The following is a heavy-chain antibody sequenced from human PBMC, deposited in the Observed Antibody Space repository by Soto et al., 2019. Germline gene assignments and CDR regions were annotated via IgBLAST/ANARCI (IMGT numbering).Heavy chain of an antibody. Sequence: GGSLRLSCAASGFIFSTSAMNWVRQAPGKGLEWVSTIRGSGGGTDYANSVRGRFTISRDNSKNTVYLQMDSLRGEDTAVYYCLPWGGHRLDWFGPWGQGTLVTVSS. CDR2: IRGSGGGT. CDR3: LPWGGHRLDWFGP. J-gene: IGHJ5*02. D-gene: IGHD2-21*01. CDR1: GFIFSTSA. V-gene: IGHV3-23*01.